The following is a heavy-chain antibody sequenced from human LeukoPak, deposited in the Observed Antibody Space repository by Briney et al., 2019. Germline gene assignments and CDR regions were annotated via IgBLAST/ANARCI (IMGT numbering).Heavy chain of an antibody. D-gene: IGHD3-10*01. CDR3: ARLASKYYYGSGNHYYYYYMDV. Sequence: SETLSLTCTVSGGSISSSSYYWSWIRQPPGKGLEWIGEINHSGSTNYNPSLKSRVTISVDTSKNQFSLKLSSVTAADTAMYYCARLASKYYYGSGNHYYYYYMDVWGKGTTVTISS. V-gene: IGHV4-39*07. J-gene: IGHJ6*03. CDR2: INHSGST. CDR1: GGSISSSSYY.